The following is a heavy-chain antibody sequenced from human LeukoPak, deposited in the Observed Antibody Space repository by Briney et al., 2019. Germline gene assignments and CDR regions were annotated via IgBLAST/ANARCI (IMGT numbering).Heavy chain of an antibody. J-gene: IGHJ5*02. CDR3: ARAPRSAYCSGGSCYSGRWFDP. D-gene: IGHD2-15*01. CDR2: IYYSGST. Sequence: PSETLSLTCTVSGGSISSSSYYWGWIRQPPGKGLEWIGSIYYSGSTYYNPSLKSRVTISVDTSKNQFSLKLSSVTAADTAVYYCARAPRSAYCSGGSCYSGRWFDPWGQGTLVTVSS. CDR1: GGSISSSSYY. V-gene: IGHV4-39*01.